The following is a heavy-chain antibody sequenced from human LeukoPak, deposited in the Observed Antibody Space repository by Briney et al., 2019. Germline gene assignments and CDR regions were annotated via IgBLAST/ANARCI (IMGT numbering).Heavy chain of an antibody. CDR1: GYSISSGYY. D-gene: IGHD6-13*01. V-gene: IGHV4-38-2*02. CDR3: ARVGRIAAAGTTIAVAGVGFDY. J-gene: IGHJ4*02. Sequence: SETLSLTCSFSGYSISSGYYWGWIRQPPGQRLEWIGNIYHSGSTYYTPSLKSRVTISVYTSKNQFSLKLSSVTAADTALYYCARVGRIAAAGTTIAVAGVGFDYWGQGTLVTVSS. CDR2: IYHSGST.